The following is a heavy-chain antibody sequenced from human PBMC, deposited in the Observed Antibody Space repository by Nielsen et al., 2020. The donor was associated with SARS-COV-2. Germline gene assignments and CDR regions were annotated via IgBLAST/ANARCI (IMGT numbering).Heavy chain of an antibody. CDR3: VKGLPGYSSSWYDY. Sequence: GESLKISCAASGFTFSTYAMSWVRQAPGKGLEWVSGIVGSGGSTYYADSVKGRFTISRDNSKNTLYLQMNSLRAEDTALYYCVKGLPGYSSSWYDYWGQGTLVTVSS. CDR2: IVGSGGST. D-gene: IGHD6-13*01. V-gene: IGHV3-23*01. CDR1: GFTFSTYA. J-gene: IGHJ4*02.